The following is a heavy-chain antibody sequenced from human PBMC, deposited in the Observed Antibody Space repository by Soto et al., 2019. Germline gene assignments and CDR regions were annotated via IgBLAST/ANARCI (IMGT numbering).Heavy chain of an antibody. J-gene: IGHJ6*03. V-gene: IGHV4-34*01. Sequence: SETLSLTCAVYGGSFSGYYWSWIRQPPGKGLEWIGEINHSGSTNYNPSLKSRVTISVDTSKNQFSLKLSSVTAADTAVYYCARAPAPVPPYSYYMDVWGKGTTVTVSS. CDR3: ARAPAPVPPYSYYMDV. CDR1: GGSFSGYY. CDR2: INHSGST.